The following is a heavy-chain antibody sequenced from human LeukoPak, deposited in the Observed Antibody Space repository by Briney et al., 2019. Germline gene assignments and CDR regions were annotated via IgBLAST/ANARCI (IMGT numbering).Heavy chain of an antibody. Sequence: SETLSLTCAVYGGSFSGYYWSWIRQPPGKGLEWIGEINHSGSTNYNPSLKSRVTISVDTSKNQFSLKLSSVTAADTAVYYCAREQWLVHSYYYGMDVWGQGTTVTVSS. CDR1: GGSFSGYY. V-gene: IGHV4-34*01. CDR3: AREQWLVHSYYYGMDV. CDR2: INHSGST. D-gene: IGHD6-19*01. J-gene: IGHJ6*02.